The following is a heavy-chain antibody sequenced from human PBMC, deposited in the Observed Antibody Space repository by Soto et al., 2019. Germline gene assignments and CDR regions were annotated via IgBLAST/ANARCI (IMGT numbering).Heavy chain of an antibody. CDR1: GGSISSYY. CDR2: IHTSGST. CDR3: ARDSLQAYGSGSYYNPYYGLDV. V-gene: IGHV4-4*07. D-gene: IGHD3-10*01. J-gene: IGHJ6*02. Sequence: RSLTCTVSGGSISSYYWSWIRQPAGKGLEWIGRIHTSGSTNYNPSLKSRVTMSVDTSKNQFSLKLSSVTAADTAVYYCARDSLQAYGSGSYYNPYYGLDVWGQGTTVTVSS.